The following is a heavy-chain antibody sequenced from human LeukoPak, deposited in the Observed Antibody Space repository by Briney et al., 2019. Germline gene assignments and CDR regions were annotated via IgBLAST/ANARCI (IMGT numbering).Heavy chain of an antibody. D-gene: IGHD6-19*01. CDR1: GFTFSSYA. CDR2: ISYDGSNK. Sequence: GGSLRLSCAASGFTFSSYAMHWVRQAPGKGLEWVAVISYDGSNKYYADSVKGRFTISRDNSKNTLYLQMNSLRAEDTALYHCARVTPYSSGWQDFEDYWGQGTLVTVSS. CDR3: ARVTPYSSGWQDFEDY. J-gene: IGHJ4*02. V-gene: IGHV3-30-3*01.